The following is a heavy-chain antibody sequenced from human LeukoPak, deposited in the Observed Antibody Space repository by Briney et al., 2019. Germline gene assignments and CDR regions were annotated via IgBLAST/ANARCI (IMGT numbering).Heavy chain of an antibody. CDR2: VHHSGST. D-gene: IGHD1-1*01. CDR3: ARDRSERYGFDI. V-gene: IGHV4-59*01. CDR1: GGSISSSY. J-gene: IGHJ3*02. Sequence: SETLSLTCTVSGGSISSSYWSWIRQPPGKAPEWIGYVHHSGSTNYNPSPKSRVTTSVDTSKNQFSLKLSFLTAADTAVYYCARDRSERYGFDIWGRGTMVTVSS.